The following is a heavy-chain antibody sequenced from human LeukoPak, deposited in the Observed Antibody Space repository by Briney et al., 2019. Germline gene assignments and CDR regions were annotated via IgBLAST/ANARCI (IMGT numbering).Heavy chain of an antibody. Sequence: AAVKVSCKASGYSSRSYGIGWVRQAPGQGLEWMGWIDAYNGYTRYAQKFQGRVTVTRDTSTTTAYMELRTLRSDDTAVYYCQRVSAGGGISSFDYWGQGTLVTVSS. V-gene: IGHV1-18*01. D-gene: IGHD6-13*01. CDR2: IDAYNGYT. J-gene: IGHJ4*02. CDR1: GYSSRSYG. CDR3: QRVSAGGGISSFDY.